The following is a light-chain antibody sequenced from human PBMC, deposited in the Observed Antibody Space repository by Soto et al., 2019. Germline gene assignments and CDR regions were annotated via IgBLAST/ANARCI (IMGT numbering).Light chain of an antibody. V-gene: IGLV2-8*01. Sequence: QSALTQPPSASGSPGQSVTISCTGTSSDVGGYNYVSWYQQHPGKAPKLMIYEVSKRPSGVPDRFSGSKSGNTASLTVSGLQAEEEADYYCRSYAGTDVVFGGGTKLTVL. CDR1: SSDVGGYNY. J-gene: IGLJ2*01. CDR3: RSYAGTDVV. CDR2: EVS.